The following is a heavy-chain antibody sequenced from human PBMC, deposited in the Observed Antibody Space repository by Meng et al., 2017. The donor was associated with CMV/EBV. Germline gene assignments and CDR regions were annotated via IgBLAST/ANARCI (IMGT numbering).Heavy chain of an antibody. J-gene: IGHJ4*02. V-gene: IGHV3-74*01. D-gene: IGHD3-3*02. CDR2: INSDGSST. CDR3: ARDPGHFWSGSYYFDY. Sequence: GESLEISCASSGFTFSSYWMHWVRQAPGKGLVWVSRINSDGSSTNYADSVKGRFTISRDNAKNTLYLQMNSLRAEDTAVYFCARDPGHFWSGSYYFDYWGQGTLVTVSS. CDR1: GFTFSSYW.